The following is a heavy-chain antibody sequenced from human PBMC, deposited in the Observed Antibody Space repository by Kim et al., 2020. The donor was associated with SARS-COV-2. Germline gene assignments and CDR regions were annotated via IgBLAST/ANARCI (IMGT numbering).Heavy chain of an antibody. V-gene: IGHV3-49*03. CDR1: GFTFGDYS. Sequence: GGSLRLSCTASGFTFGDYSMWWFRQAPGKGLEWVGFIRRKASGGTTQYAASVRGRFTISRDDSKSIAYLQMNSLKIEDTGVYYCSRSYYDSLPGDNWGQGTLVTVSS. J-gene: IGHJ4*02. D-gene: IGHD3-22*01. CDR2: IRRKASGGTT. CDR3: SRSYYDSLPGDN.